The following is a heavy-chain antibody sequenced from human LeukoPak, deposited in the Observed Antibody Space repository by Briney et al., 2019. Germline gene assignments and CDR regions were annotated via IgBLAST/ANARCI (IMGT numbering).Heavy chain of an antibody. D-gene: IGHD4-17*01. V-gene: IGHV3-53*01. CDR3: ARDIWDGDGDY. CDR2: IYTGGNT. CDR1: GFTFSTAF. J-gene: IGHJ4*02. Sequence: GGSLRLSCTASGFTFSTAFMNWVRQAPGKGLEWVSVIYTGGNTDYADSVKGRFTFSRDNSKNTLYLQMNSLRAEDTAVYYCARDIWDGDGDYWGQGTLVTVSS.